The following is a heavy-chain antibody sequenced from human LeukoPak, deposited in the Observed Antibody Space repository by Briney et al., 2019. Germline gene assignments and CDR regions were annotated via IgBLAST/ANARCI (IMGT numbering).Heavy chain of an antibody. CDR2: ISSSSSYI. V-gene: IGHV3-21*01. CDR1: GFTFSSYS. J-gene: IGHJ4*02. CDR3: ARALGYCSSASCYYFDN. D-gene: IGHD2-2*01. Sequence: GGSLRLSCAASGFTFSSYSMNWVRQAPGKGLEWVSSISSSSSYIYYADSVKGRFTISRDNAKNSLYLQMNSLRAEDTAVYYCARALGYCSSASCYYFDNWGQGTLVTVSS.